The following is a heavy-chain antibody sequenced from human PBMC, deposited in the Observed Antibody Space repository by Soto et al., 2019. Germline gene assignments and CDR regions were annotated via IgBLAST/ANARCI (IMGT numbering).Heavy chain of an antibody. CDR3: ARDKDDGRGYYFDY. CDR2: IYHSGST. Sequence: SETLSLTCAVSSGSISSSNWWSWVRQPPGKGLEWIGEIYHSGSTNYNPSLKSRVTISVDKSKNQFSLKLSSVTAADTAVYYCARDKDDGRGYYFDYWGQGTLVTVSS. J-gene: IGHJ4*02. V-gene: IGHV4-4*02. D-gene: IGHD1-26*01. CDR1: SGSISSSNW.